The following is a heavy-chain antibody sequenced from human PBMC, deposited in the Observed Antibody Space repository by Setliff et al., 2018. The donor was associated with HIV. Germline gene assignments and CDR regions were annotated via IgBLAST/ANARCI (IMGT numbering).Heavy chain of an antibody. D-gene: IGHD3-16*02. V-gene: IGHV3-23*01. CDR1: GFTFSTYA. CDR2: IVGSGGST. CDR3: AKGLSGPFDY. J-gene: IGHJ4*02. Sequence: GGSLRLSCAASGFTFSTYAMSWVRQAPGKGLEWVSAIVGSGGSTYYADSVKGRFTISRDNSKNTLYLQMNSLRAEDTAVFYCAKGLSGPFDYWGQGTLVTVSS.